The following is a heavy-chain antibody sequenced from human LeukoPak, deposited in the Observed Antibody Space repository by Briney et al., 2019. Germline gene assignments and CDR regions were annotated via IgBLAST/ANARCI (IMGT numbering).Heavy chain of an antibody. J-gene: IGHJ3*02. CDR2: IYYSGST. CDR1: GGSISSGVYY. Sequence: SETLSLTCTVSGGSISSGVYYWSWIRQPPGKGLEWIGYIYYSGSTYYNPSLKSRVTISVDTSKNQFSLKLSSVTAADTAVYYCAREVGATHSEAFDIWGQGTMVTVSS. V-gene: IGHV4-30-4*01. D-gene: IGHD1-26*01. CDR3: AREVGATHSEAFDI.